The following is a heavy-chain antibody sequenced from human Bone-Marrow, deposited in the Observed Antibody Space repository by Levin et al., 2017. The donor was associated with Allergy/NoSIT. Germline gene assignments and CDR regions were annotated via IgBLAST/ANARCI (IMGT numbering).Heavy chain of an antibody. Sequence: PGGSLRLSCKGSGYRFGSYWVAWVRQMPGKGLEWMGVIYPGDSDTRYSPSFRGQVTISADKSTSTAYLQWSSLQVSDTGMYYCARTDYDAFTGYYSFDYWGQGSLVTVSS. V-gene: IGHV5-51*01. CDR1: GYRFGSYW. D-gene: IGHD3-9*01. CDR2: IYPGDSDT. CDR3: ARTDYDAFTGYYSFDY. J-gene: IGHJ4*02.